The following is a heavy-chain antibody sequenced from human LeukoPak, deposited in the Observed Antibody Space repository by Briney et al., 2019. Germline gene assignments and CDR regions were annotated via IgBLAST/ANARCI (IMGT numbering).Heavy chain of an antibody. CDR3: AKEGRSLQTY. D-gene: IGHD5-24*01. J-gene: IGHJ4*02. CDR2: IKEDGAET. V-gene: IGHV3-7*03. Sequence: GSLRLSCAASGFMFSSNWMSWVRLAPGKGLEWVANIKEDGAETYYVDSVKGRFTISRDNAKNSLYLQMNSLRVEDTAVYYCAKEGRSLQTYWGQGTLVTVSS. CDR1: GFMFSSNW.